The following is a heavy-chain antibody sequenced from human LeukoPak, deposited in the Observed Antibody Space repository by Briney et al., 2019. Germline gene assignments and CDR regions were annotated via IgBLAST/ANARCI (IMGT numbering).Heavy chain of an antibody. Sequence: GASVKVSCKASGGTFSSYAISWVRQAPGQGLEWMGGIIPIFGTANYAQKFQGRVTITTDESTSTAYMELSSLRSEDTAVYYCARAAAGLIGGAFDIWGQGTMVTVSS. J-gene: IGHJ3*02. D-gene: IGHD6-13*01. CDR2: IIPIFGTA. V-gene: IGHV1-69*05. CDR3: ARAAAGLIGGAFDI. CDR1: GGTFSSYA.